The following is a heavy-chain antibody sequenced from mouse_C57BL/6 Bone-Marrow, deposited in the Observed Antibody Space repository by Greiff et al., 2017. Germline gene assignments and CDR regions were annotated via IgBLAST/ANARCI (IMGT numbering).Heavy chain of an antibody. CDR2: IDPSDSYT. CDR1: GYTFTSYW. D-gene: IGHD2-3*01. V-gene: IGHV1-69*01. J-gene: IGHJ3*01. CDR3: AREDGGYYVWFAY. Sequence: QVQLQQPGAELVMPGASVKLSCKASGYTFTSYWMHWVKQRPGQGLEWIGEIDPSDSYTNYNQKFKGKSTLTVDKSSSTAYIQLSSLTSEDSAVYYCAREDGGYYVWFAYWGQGTLVTVSA.